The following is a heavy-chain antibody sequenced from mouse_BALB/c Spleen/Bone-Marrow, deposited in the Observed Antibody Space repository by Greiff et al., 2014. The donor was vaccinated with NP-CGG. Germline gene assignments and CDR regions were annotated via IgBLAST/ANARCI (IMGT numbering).Heavy chain of an antibody. D-gene: IGHD1-1*01. V-gene: IGHV1-7*01. CDR3: ATRAYDSSYGFAY. CDR1: GYIFTNYW. Sequence: LEESGAELAKPGASVKMSCKASGYIFTNYWMHWVKLRPGQGLEWIGYINPSTGYTEYNQKFKDKATLTADKSSSTACMQLSSLTSEDSAVFYCATRAYDSSYGFAYWGQGTLVTVSA. CDR2: INPSTGYT. J-gene: IGHJ3*01.